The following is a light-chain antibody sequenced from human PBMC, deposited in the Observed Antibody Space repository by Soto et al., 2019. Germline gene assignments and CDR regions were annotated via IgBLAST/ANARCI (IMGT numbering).Light chain of an antibody. J-gene: IGLJ3*02. CDR2: DVT. V-gene: IGLV2-11*01. Sequence: QSALTQPRSVSGSPGQSVTISCTGSSSDVGRYDYVSWYQQHPGTAPKLIIYDVTKRPSGVPDRFSGSKSGNTASLTISGLQAEDEADFYCCSYADRYTWVFGGGTQLTVL. CDR3: CSYADRYTWV. CDR1: SSDVGRYDY.